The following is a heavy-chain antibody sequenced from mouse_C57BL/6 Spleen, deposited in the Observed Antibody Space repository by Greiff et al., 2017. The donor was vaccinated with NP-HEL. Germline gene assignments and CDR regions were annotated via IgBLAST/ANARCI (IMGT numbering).Heavy chain of an antibody. CDR2: IYWDDDK. V-gene: IGHV8-12*01. Sequence: QVTLKESGPGILQSSQTLSLTCSFSGFSLSTSGMGVSWIRQPSGKGLEWLAHIYWDDDKRYNPSLKSRLTISKDTSRNQVFLKITSVDTADTATYYCARRWRGYDGGYFDVWGTGTTVTVSS. J-gene: IGHJ1*03. CDR3: ARRWRGYDGGYFDV. D-gene: IGHD2-2*01. CDR1: GFSLSTSGMG.